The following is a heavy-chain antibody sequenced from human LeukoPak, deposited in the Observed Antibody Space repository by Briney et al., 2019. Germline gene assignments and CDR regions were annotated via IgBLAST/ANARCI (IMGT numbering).Heavy chain of an antibody. Sequence: GASVKVSCKASGGTFSSYAISWVRQAPGQGLEWMGGIIPIFGTANYAQKFQGRVTITADESTSTAYMELSSLRSEDTAVYYCARGRRVGATTRGRGILAPTYDYWGQGTLVTVSS. CDR3: ARGRRVGATTRGRGILAPTYDY. J-gene: IGHJ4*02. V-gene: IGHV1-69*13. D-gene: IGHD1-26*01. CDR1: GGTFSSYA. CDR2: IIPIFGTA.